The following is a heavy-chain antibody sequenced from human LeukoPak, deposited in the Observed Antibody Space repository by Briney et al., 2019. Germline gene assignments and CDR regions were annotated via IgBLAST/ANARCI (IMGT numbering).Heavy chain of an antibody. V-gene: IGHV3-23*01. D-gene: IGHD3-10*01. Sequence: QPGGSLRLSCAASGFTFSSYAMSWVRQAPGKGLEWVSVISGSGGSTYYADSVKGRSTIFRDNSKNTLYLQMNSLRAEDTAVYYCAKEGSSIRVWETTFDYGGKGPRVTVSS. J-gene: IGHJ4*02. CDR3: AKEGSSIRVWETTFDY. CDR2: ISGSGGST. CDR1: GFTFSSYA.